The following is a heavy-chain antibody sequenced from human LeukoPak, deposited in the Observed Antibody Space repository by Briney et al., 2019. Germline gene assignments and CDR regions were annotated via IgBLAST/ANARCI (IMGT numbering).Heavy chain of an antibody. J-gene: IGHJ5*02. Sequence: ASVKVSCKASGYTLTGFYIHWVRQVPGQGLEWMGWINPRSGATNYAQTFQDRVTMTRDTSISTAYMQLSSLRSEDTAVYYCAREGEGLQYFDWSIRGNWFDPWGQGTLVTVSS. CDR3: AREGEGLQYFDWSIRGNWFDP. CDR1: GYTLTGFY. V-gene: IGHV1-2*02. CDR2: INPRSGAT. D-gene: IGHD3-9*01.